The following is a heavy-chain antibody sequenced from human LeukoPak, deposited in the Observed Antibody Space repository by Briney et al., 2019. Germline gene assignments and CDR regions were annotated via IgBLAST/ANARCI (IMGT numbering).Heavy chain of an antibody. V-gene: IGHV3-73*01. Sequence: GGSLKLSCAASGFTFSGSAMHWVRQASGKGLEWVGRIRSKANSYATAYAASAKGRFTISRDDSKNTAYLQMNSLKTEDTAVYYCTRPYSSGWYYWGQGTLVTVSS. D-gene: IGHD6-19*01. J-gene: IGHJ4*02. CDR2: IRSKANSYAT. CDR1: GFTFSGSA. CDR3: TRPYSSGWYY.